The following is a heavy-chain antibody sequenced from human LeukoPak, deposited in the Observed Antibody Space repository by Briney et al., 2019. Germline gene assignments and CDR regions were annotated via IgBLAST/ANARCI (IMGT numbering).Heavy chain of an antibody. J-gene: IGHJ6*02. CDR2: ISSSSSTI. CDR3: AREMPTNGDYYYGMDV. D-gene: IGHD2-8*01. V-gene: IGHV3-48*02. CDR1: GFTFSSYS. Sequence: GALRLSCAASGFTFSSYSMNWVRQAPGKGLEWVSYISSSSSTIYYADSVKGRFTTSRDNAKNSLYLQMNSLRDEDTAVYYCAREMPTNGDYYYGMDVWGQGTTVTVSS.